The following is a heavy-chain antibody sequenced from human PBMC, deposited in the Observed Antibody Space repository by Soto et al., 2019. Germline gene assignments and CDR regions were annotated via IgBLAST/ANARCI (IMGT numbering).Heavy chain of an antibody. V-gene: IGHV4-39*01. CDR3: ARLLTLNWFDP. J-gene: IGHJ5*02. Sequence: WETLSLTCTVSGGSISSSSYYWGWIRQPPGKGLEWIGSIYYSGSTYYNPSLKSRVTISVDTSKNQFSLKLSSVTAADTAVYYCARLLTLNWFDPWGQGTLVTVSS. CDR2: IYYSGST. CDR1: GGSISSSSYY.